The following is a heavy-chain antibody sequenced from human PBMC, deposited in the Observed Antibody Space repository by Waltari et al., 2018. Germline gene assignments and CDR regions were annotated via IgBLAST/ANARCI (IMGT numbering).Heavy chain of an antibody. CDR2: IYSGGST. D-gene: IGHD1-26*01. CDR1: GFTVSSNY. CDR3: ARDGSGSAGVGASGYFDY. J-gene: IGHJ4*02. V-gene: IGHV3-53*01. Sequence: EVQLVESGGGLIQPGGSLRLSCAASGFTVSSNYMSWVRQAPGQGLEWVSVIYSGGSTYEADSLKGRFTSSRDNSKNTQYLQMNSLRAEDTAVDYCARDGSGSAGVGASGYFDYWGQGTLVTVSS.